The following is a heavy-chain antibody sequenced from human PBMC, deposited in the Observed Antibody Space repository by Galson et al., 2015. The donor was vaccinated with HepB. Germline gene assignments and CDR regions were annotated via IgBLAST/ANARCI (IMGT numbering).Heavy chain of an antibody. CDR3: ARIAAARSNGYYYYGMDV. CDR1: GFSLSTRGMC. Sequence: PALVKPTQTLTLTCTFSGFSLSTRGMCVSWIRQPPGKALEWLALIDWDDDKYYSTSLKTRLTISKDTSKNQVVLTMTNMDPVDTATYYCARIAAARSNGYYYYGMDVWGQGTTVTVSS. CDR2: IDWDDDK. D-gene: IGHD6-13*01. V-gene: IGHV2-70*01. J-gene: IGHJ6*02.